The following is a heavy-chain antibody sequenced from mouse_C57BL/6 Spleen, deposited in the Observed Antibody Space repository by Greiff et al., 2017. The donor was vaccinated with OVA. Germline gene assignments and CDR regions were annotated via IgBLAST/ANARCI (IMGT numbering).Heavy chain of an antibody. V-gene: IGHV1-64*01. Sequence: QVQLQQPGAELVKPGASVKLSCKASGYTFTSYWMHWVKQRPGQGLEWIGMIHPNSGSTNYNEKFKSKATLTVDKSSSTAYMQLSSLTSEDSAVSYVARADYDGSSYSYFDVWGTGTTVTVSS. CDR1: GYTFTSYW. J-gene: IGHJ1*03. D-gene: IGHD1-1*01. CDR3: ARADYDGSSYSYFDV. CDR2: IHPNSGST.